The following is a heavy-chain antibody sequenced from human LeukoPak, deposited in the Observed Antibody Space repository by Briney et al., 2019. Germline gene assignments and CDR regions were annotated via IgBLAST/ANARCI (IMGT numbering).Heavy chain of an antibody. CDR3: ARSPGPDLNYYDTSGSYYFDY. D-gene: IGHD3-22*01. CDR2: LYTSGST. CDR1: GGSISSGSYY. J-gene: IGHJ4*02. V-gene: IGHV4-61*02. Sequence: SETLSLTCTVSGGSISSGSYYWSWIRQPAGKGLEWIGRLYTSGSTNHSPSLKSRVTISVDASKNQFSLRLTSVTAADTAVYYCARSPGPDLNYYDTSGSYYFDYWGQGTLVTVSS.